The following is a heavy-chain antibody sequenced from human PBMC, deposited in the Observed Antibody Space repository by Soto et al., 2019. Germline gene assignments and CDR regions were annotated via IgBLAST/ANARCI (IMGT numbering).Heavy chain of an antibody. CDR3: ARGGRVAARPQDQLWVDY. V-gene: IGHV1-69*06. J-gene: IGHJ4*02. Sequence: QVQLVQSGAEVKKPGSSVNVSCKASGGTFSSYAISWVRQAPGQGLEWMGGIIPIFGTANYAQKFQGRVTITADKSTSTAYMERSSLRSEDTAVYYCARGGRVAARPQDQLWVDYWGQGTLVTVSS. CDR2: IIPIFGTA. D-gene: IGHD6-6*01. CDR1: GGTFSSYA.